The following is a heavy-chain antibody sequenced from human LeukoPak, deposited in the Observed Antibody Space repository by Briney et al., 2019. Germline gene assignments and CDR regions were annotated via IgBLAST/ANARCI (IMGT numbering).Heavy chain of an antibody. V-gene: IGHV4-30-4*01. D-gene: IGHD3-10*01. CDR1: GGSISSGDYY. Sequence: SQTLSLTCTVSGGSISSGDYYWSWIRQPPGKGLEWIGYIYYSGSTYYNPSLKSRVTISVDTSKNQFSLKLSSVTAADPAVYYCARVNYGSGSYIDYWGQGTLVTVSS. CDR2: IYYSGST. J-gene: IGHJ4*02. CDR3: ARVNYGSGSYIDY.